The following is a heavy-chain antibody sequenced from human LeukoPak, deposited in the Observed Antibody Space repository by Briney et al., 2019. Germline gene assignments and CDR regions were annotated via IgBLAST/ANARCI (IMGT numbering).Heavy chain of an antibody. CDR1: GGSFSGYY. CDR3: ASALWFGGSSFDY. J-gene: IGHJ4*02. Sequence: SETLSLTCAVYGGSFSGYYWSWIRQPPGKGLEWIGEINHSGSTNYNPSLKSRVTISVDMSKNQFSLKLSSVTAADTAVYYCASALWFGGSSFDYWGQGTLVTVSS. V-gene: IGHV4-34*01. D-gene: IGHD3-10*01. CDR2: INHSGST.